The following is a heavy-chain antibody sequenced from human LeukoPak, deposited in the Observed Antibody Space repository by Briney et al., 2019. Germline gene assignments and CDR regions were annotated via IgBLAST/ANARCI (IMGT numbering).Heavy chain of an antibody. J-gene: IGHJ4*02. Sequence: GGSLRLSCAASGFTFSNAWMSWVRQAPGKGLEWVGRIKSKTDGGTTDYAAPVKGRFTISRDDSKNTLYLQMNSLKTEDTAVYYCTTDFVQTGPFDYWGQGTLVTVSS. V-gene: IGHV3-15*01. CDR3: TTDFVQTGPFDY. CDR1: GFTFSNAW. CDR2: IKSKTDGGTT. D-gene: IGHD1-1*01.